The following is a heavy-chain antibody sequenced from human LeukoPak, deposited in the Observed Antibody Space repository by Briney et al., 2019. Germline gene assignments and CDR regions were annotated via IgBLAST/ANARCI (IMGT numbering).Heavy chain of an antibody. D-gene: IGHD3-22*01. CDR3: AKTPSYYDSSGYYSFDY. CDR1: GFTFSSYA. Sequence: GGSLRLSCAASGFTFSSYAMSWVRQAPGKGLEWVSAISGSGGSTYYADSVKGRFTISRDNSKNTLYLQMNSLRAEDTAVFYCAKTPSYYDSSGYYSFDYWGQGTLVTVSS. CDR2: ISGSGGST. V-gene: IGHV3-23*01. J-gene: IGHJ4*02.